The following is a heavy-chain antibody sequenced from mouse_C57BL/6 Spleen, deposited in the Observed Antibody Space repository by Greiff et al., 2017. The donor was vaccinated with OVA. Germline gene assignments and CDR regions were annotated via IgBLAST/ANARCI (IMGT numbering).Heavy chain of an antibody. Sequence: EVKLVESGGGLVKPGGSLKLSCAASGFTFSSYTMSWVRQTPEKRLEWVATISGGGGNTYYPDSVKGRFTISRDNAKNTLYLQMSSRRSEDTALYYCARHAGSSFAYWGQGTLVTVSA. CDR2: ISGGGGNT. CDR3: ARHAGSSFAY. CDR1: GFTFSSYT. V-gene: IGHV5-9*01. J-gene: IGHJ3*01. D-gene: IGHD1-1*01.